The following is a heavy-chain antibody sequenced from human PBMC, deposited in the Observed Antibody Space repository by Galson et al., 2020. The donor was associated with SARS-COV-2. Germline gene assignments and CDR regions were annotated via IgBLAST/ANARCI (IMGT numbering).Heavy chain of an antibody. CDR3: ARGGWKAAAGLYYYYYYGMDV. V-gene: IGHV1-69*13. Sequence: SVKVSCKASGGTFSSYAISWVRQAPGQGLEWMGGIIPIFGTANYAQKFQGRVTITADESTSTAYMELSSLRSEDTAVYYCARGGWKAAAGLYYYYYYGMDVWGQGTTVTVSS. CDR1: GGTFSSYA. J-gene: IGHJ6*02. CDR2: IIPIFGTA. D-gene: IGHD6-13*01.